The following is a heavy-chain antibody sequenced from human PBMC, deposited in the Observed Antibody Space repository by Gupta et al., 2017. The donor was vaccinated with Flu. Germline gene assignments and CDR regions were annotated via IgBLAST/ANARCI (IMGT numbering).Heavy chain of an antibody. V-gene: IGHV3-23*01. CDR2: INAGGFGA. D-gene: IGHD1-26*01. CDR1: YA. CDR3: AKHRGSYYLHYGMDV. J-gene: IGHJ6*04. Sequence: YAMSWVRQEPGKGLEWVSGINAGGFGAYTADSVKGRFAISRDSANDTLYLQMTNLRAEDTAVYYCAKHRGSYYLHYGMDVWGKGTSVTVSS.